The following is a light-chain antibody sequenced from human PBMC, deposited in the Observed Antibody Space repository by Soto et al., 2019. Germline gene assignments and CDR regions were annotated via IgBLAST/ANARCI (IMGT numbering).Light chain of an antibody. CDR1: QSVSSN. CDR3: QQYNTWPLT. Sequence: ETVMTPSPATLSVSPGERPTLSCRASQSVSSNLAWYQQKPGQAPRLLIYDASTRATGIPARFSGSGSGTEFTLTISSLQSEDFAVYCCQQYNTWPLTFGPGTKVDIK. V-gene: IGKV3-15*01. J-gene: IGKJ3*01. CDR2: DAS.